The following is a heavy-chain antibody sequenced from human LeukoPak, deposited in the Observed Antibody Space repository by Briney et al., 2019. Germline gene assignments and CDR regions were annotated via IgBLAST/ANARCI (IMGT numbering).Heavy chain of an antibody. D-gene: IGHD3-3*01. Sequence: ASVKVSCKASGYTFTSYDINWVRQATGQGLEWMGWMNPNSGNTGYAQKFQGRVTITRNTSISTAYMELSSLRSEDTAVYYCARGREYYDFWSGYYTTPHFDYWGQGTLATVSS. J-gene: IGHJ4*02. CDR2: MNPNSGNT. CDR3: ARGREYYDFWSGYYTTPHFDY. CDR1: GYTFTSYD. V-gene: IGHV1-8*03.